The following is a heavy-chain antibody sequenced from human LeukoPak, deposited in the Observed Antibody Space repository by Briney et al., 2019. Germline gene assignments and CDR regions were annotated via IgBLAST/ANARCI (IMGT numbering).Heavy chain of an antibody. Sequence: KTSETLSLTCAVYGGSFRGYYWSWIRQPPGKGLEWIGEINHSGSTNYNPSLKSRVTISVDTSKNQFSLKLSSVTAADTAVYYCARGYGSGSYYKRYFDYWGQGTLVTVSS. D-gene: IGHD3-10*01. CDR3: ARGYGSGSYYKRYFDY. J-gene: IGHJ4*02. CDR2: INHSGST. CDR1: GGSFRGYY. V-gene: IGHV4-34*01.